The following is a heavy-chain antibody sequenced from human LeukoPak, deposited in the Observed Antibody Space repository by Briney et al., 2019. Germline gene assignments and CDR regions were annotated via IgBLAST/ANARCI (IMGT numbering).Heavy chain of an antibody. CDR1: GFNFRNYW. Sequence: PGGSLRLSCAASGFNFRNYWMSWVRQAPGKGLEWVANIKPDGSEKYYAESVRGRFTVSRDNTKNSLYLQMNSLRAEDTAVYYCARGTSSSWSYYYYGMDVWGQGTTVTVSS. CDR3: ARGTSSSWSYYYYGMDV. V-gene: IGHV3-7*01. D-gene: IGHD6-13*01. CDR2: IKPDGSEK. J-gene: IGHJ6*02.